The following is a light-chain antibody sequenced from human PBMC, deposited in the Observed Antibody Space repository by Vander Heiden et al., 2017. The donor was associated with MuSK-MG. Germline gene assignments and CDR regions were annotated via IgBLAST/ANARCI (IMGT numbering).Light chain of an antibody. V-gene: IGKV1-39*01. CDR1: QSISSY. CDR3: QQSYSTPT. J-gene: IGKJ3*01. Sequence: DIQMTQSPSSLSASVGDRVTITCRASQSISSYLNWHQQKPRFSGSGSGTDFTLTISSLQPEDFATYYCQQSYSTPTFGPGTKVDIK.